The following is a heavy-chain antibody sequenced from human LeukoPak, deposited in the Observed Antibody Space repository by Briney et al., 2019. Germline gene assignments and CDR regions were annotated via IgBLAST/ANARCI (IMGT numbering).Heavy chain of an antibody. CDR2: ICGSVGST. V-gene: IGHV3-23*01. CDR3: AKDTVVAAGTDAFDI. Sequence: PGGSLSLSCAASGFTFSSYAMSWVRQAPGKGLEWVLAICGSVGSTYYADSVKGRFTISRDNYKNTLYLQMNSLRAEDTAVYYCAKDTVVAAGTDAFDIWGQGTMVTVSS. D-gene: IGHD6-13*01. CDR1: GFTFSSYA. J-gene: IGHJ3*02.